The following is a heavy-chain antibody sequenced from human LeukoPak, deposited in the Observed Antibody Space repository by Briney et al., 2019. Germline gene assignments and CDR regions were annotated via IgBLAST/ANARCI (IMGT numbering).Heavy chain of an antibody. D-gene: IGHD3-10*01. CDR1: GFTFSSYG. CDR3: ARESYYGSGRGRFDP. Sequence: GGSLRLSCAASGFTFSSYGMHWVRQAPGKGLEWVAVISYDGSNKYYADSVKGRFTISRDNSKNTLYLQMNSLRAEDTAVYYCARESYYGSGRGRFDPWGQGTLVTVSS. J-gene: IGHJ5*02. V-gene: IGHV3-30*03. CDR2: ISYDGSNK.